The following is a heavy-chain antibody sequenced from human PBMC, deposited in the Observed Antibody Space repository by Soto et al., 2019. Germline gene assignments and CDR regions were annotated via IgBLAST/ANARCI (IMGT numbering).Heavy chain of an antibody. V-gene: IGHV4-59*01. J-gene: IGHJ3*02. Sequence: PSETLSLTCTVSGGSISSYYWSWIRQPPGKGLEWIGYIYYSGSTNYNPSIKSRDTISVDTSKNQFSLKLSSVTAADTAVYYCARRYGSAFDIWGQGTMVTVSS. D-gene: IGHD3-10*01. CDR3: ARRYGSAFDI. CDR1: GGSISSYY. CDR2: IYYSGST.